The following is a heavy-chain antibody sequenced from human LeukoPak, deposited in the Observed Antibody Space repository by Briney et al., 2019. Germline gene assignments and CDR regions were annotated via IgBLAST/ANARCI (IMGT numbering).Heavy chain of an antibody. D-gene: IGHD1-26*01. CDR2: ISGDSATT. J-gene: IGHJ4*02. Sequence: PGGSLRLSCAASGFTFSSYAMSWVRQAPGKGLEWVSAISGDSATTYYADSVKGGFTISRDNSKNTLYLQMNSLRAEDTAVYYCARIFSGSYFYWGQGTLVTVSS. CDR3: ARIFSGSYFY. V-gene: IGHV3-23*01. CDR1: GFTFSSYA.